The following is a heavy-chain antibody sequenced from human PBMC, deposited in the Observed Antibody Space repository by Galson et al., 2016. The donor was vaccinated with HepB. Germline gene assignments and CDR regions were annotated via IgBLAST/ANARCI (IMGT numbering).Heavy chain of an antibody. CDR3: ARGRDLELISGMDV. CDR1: GVSISSDGFS. Sequence: TLSLTCAVSGVSISSDGFSWSWIRQAPGKGLEWIGYFYHPGSTFYNPSLKSRVTISVDRSKNQFSLRLSSVTAADTAVYYCARGRDLELISGMDVWGQGTTVTVSS. CDR2: FYHPGST. D-gene: IGHD1-1*01. J-gene: IGHJ6*02. V-gene: IGHV4-30-2*01.